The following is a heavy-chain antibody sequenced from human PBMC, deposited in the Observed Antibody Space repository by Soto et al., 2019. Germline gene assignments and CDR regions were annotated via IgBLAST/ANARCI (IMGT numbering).Heavy chain of an antibody. J-gene: IGHJ4*02. CDR2: IDPSDSQT. Sequence: GESLKISCKGSGYSFAGYWITWVRQKPGKGLEWMGRIDPSDSQTYYSPSFRGHVTISATKSITTVFLQWSSLRASDTAMYYCAKQIYDSDTGPNFQYYFDSWGQGTPVTVSS. V-gene: IGHV5-10-1*01. CDR1: GYSFAGYW. D-gene: IGHD3-22*01. CDR3: AKQIYDSDTGPNFQYYFDS.